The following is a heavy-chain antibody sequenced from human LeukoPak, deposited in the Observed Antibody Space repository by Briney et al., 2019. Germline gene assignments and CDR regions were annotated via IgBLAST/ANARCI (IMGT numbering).Heavy chain of an antibody. V-gene: IGHV1-2*02. CDR1: GYTFTGYY. D-gene: IGHD3-22*01. Sequence: ASVKVSCKASGYTFTGYYMHWVRQAPGQGLEWMGWINPNSGGTNYAQKFQGRVTMTRDTSISTAYMELSRLRSDDTAVYYCARDLDWDSHTFDPWGQGTLVTVSS. CDR3: ARDLDWDSHTFDP. J-gene: IGHJ5*02. CDR2: INPNSGGT.